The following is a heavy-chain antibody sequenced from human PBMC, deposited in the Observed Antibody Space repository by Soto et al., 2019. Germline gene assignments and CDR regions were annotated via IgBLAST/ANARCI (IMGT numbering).Heavy chain of an antibody. CDR3: AKYQLLIPRTIDY. J-gene: IGHJ4*02. D-gene: IGHD2-2*01. V-gene: IGHV4-31*03. Sequence: QVLLQESGPGLVKPSQTLSLTCTVSGASISSAGYYWSWIRQHPGEGLEWIGYIYYSGSTYYSPSLKSRVTISVDTSKNQFSLRLSSVTAADTAVYYCAKYQLLIPRTIDYWGQGTLVTVSS. CDR2: IYYSGST. CDR1: GASISSAGYY.